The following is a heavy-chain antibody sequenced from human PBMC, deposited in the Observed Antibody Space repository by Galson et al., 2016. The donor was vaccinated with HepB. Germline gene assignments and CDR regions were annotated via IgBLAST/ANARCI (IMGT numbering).Heavy chain of an antibody. CDR2: ISYSGSP. V-gene: IGHV4-59*08. CDR3: SRQVVPDL. D-gene: IGHD2-15*01. J-gene: IGHJ4*02. CDR1: GGTLGNYY. Sequence: SETLSLTCTVSGGTLGNYYWNWIRQPPGKGLEWIGYISYSGSPKYSPSLKSRVSISMDMSKNQFSLKLTSVTAADTAVYYCSRQVVPDLWGQGTLVAVSS.